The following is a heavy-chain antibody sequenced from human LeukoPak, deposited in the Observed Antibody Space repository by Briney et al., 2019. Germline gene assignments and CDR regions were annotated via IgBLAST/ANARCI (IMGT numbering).Heavy chain of an antibody. Sequence: GASVKVSCKASGYTFTGYYMHWVRQAPGQGLEWMGWISAYNGNTNYAQKLQGRVTMTTDTSTSTAYMELRSLRSDDTAVYYCARDLTTPHWFDPWGQGTLVTVSS. CDR1: GYTFTGYY. V-gene: IGHV1-18*04. CDR2: ISAYNGNT. D-gene: IGHD1-1*01. CDR3: ARDLTTPHWFDP. J-gene: IGHJ5*02.